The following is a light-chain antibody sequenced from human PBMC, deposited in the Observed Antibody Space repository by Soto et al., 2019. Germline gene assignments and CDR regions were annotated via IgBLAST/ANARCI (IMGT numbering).Light chain of an antibody. CDR3: QQLSPSPRMYT. CDR2: GS. Sequence: ENLLTQSPVTLSLSPGDSATLSCRATHSVTSTYLAWYQQKPGQAPRLLIYGSTRATGIPDRFSGSRSGADFTLTIARLEPEDFAVYFCQQLSPSPRMYTFDQGTKLEIK. J-gene: IGKJ2*01. CDR1: HSVTSTY. V-gene: IGKV3-20*01.